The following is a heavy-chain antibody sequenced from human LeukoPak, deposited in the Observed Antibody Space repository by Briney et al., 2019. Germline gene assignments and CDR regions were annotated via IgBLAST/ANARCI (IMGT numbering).Heavy chain of an antibody. CDR1: GYTFTGYY. D-gene: IGHD6-6*01. V-gene: IGHV1-2*04. CDR2: IYPNSGGT. Sequence: GASVKVSCKASGYTFTGYYMHWVRQAPGQGLEWMGWIYPNSGGTNYAQKFQGWVTMTRDTSISTAYMELSRLRSDDTAVYYCAREYSSSSSAVAYYYGMDVWGQGTTVTVSS. J-gene: IGHJ6*02. CDR3: AREYSSSSSAVAYYYGMDV.